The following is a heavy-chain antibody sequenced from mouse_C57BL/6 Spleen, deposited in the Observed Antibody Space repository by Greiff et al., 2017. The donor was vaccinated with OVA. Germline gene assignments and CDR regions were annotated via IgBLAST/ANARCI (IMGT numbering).Heavy chain of an antibody. CDR3: TPYYGFAY. CDR2: IDPETGGT. Sequence: VQLQQSGAELVRPGASVTLSCKASGYTFTDYEMHWVKQTPVHGLEWIGAIDPETGGTAYNQKFKGKAILTADKSSSTAYMELRSLTSEDSAVYYCTPYYGFAYWGQGTLVTVSA. D-gene: IGHD1-1*01. J-gene: IGHJ3*01. V-gene: IGHV1-15*01. CDR1: GYTFTDYE.